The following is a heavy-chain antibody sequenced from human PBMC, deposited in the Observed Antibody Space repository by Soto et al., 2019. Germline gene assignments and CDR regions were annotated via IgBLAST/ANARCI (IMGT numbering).Heavy chain of an antibody. CDR1: GFTFNTYG. D-gene: IGHD2-15*01. J-gene: IGHJ6*02. V-gene: IGHV3-33*01. CDR2: IWSDGSNK. CDR3: ARSDCTGPYCYSRRVNYGVDV. Sequence: QVQLVESGGGVVQPGGSLRLSCTASGFTFNTYGMHWVRQAPGKGLEWVAIIWSDGSNKYYADSVKGRFTISRNNSKNSLYMQINSLRVEHTAVYYCARSDCTGPYCYSRRVNYGVDVWGQGTTVTVPS.